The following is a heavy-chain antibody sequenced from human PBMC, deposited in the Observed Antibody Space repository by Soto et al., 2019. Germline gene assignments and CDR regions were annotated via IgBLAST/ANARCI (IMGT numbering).Heavy chain of an antibody. J-gene: IGHJ5*02. V-gene: IGHV4-31*03. CDR1: GGSISSGGYY. Sequence: QVQLQESGPGLVKPSQTLSLTCTVSGGSISSGGYYWNWIRQHPGKGLEWIGYIFYIGSTYYSPSLKSRGTMSVDTSKNQFSLKLNSVTAADTAVYYCARSVFPWGQGTLVTVSS. CDR3: ARSVFP. CDR2: IFYIGST.